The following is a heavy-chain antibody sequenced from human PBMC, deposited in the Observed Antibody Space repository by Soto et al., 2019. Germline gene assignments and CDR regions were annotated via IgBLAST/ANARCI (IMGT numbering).Heavy chain of an antibody. CDR2: IWYDGSNK. CDR3: ARDRTPWVQQLGQYFQH. J-gene: IGHJ1*01. Sequence: QVQLVESGGGVVQTGRSLRLSCAASGFTFSSYGMHWVRQAPGKGLEWVAVIWYDGSNKYYADSVKGRFTISRDNSKNPLYLQMNSLRAEDTAVYYCARDRTPWVQQLGQYFQHWGQGTLVTVSS. CDR1: GFTFSSYG. V-gene: IGHV3-33*01. D-gene: IGHD6-13*01.